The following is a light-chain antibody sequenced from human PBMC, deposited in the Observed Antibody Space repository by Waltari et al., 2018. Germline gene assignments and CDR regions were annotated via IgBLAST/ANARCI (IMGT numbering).Light chain of an antibody. CDR1: QSVLYSLDNKNH. Sequence: DIVMTQSPDSLAVSLGDRATINCRSSQSVLYSLDNKNHLAWYQQKPGRPPKVLIYWASTRESGVPDRFSGSGSETDFSLTISSLQAEDVAVYYCQQYYDIPFTFGPGTKVEIK. J-gene: IGKJ3*01. CDR2: WAS. V-gene: IGKV4-1*01. CDR3: QQYYDIPFT.